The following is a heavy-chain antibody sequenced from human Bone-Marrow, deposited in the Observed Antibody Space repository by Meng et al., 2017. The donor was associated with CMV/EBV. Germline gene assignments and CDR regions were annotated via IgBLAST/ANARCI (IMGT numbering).Heavy chain of an antibody. CDR3: ARGTTPSTVTTN. V-gene: IGHV4-30-4*08. J-gene: IGHJ4*02. D-gene: IGHD4-11*01. Sequence: TVSGGSISSGDYYWSWIRQPPGKGLEWIGYIYYSGSTYYNPSLKSRVTISVDTSKNQFSLKLSSVTAADTAVYYCARGTTPSTVTTNWGQGTLVTVSS. CDR1: GGSISSGDYY. CDR2: IYYSGST.